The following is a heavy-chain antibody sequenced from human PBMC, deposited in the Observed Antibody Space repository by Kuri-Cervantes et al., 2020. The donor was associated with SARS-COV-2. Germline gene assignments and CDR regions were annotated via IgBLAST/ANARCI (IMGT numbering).Heavy chain of an antibody. V-gene: IGHV3-30-3*01. J-gene: IGHJ4*02. CDR2: ISYDGSNK. CDR1: GFTFSSYA. CDR3: ARPAETGTRFDY. Sequence: LSLTCAASGFTFSSYAMHWVRQAPGKGLEWVAVISYDGSNKYYADSVKGRFTISRDNAKNSLYLQMNSLRAEDTAVYYCARPAETGTRFDYRGQGTLVTVSS. D-gene: IGHD1-1*01.